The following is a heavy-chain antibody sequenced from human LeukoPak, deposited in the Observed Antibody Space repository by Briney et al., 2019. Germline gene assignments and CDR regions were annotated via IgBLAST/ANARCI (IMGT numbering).Heavy chain of an antibody. J-gene: IGHJ4*02. CDR1: GGTFSSYA. CDR3: ASLYSYYFDY. CDR2: IIPILGIA. Sequence: SVKVSCKAPGGTFSSYAISWVRQAPGQGLEWMGRIIPILGIANYAQKFQGRVTITADKSTSTAYMELSSLRSEDTAVYYCASLYSYYFDYWGQGTLVTVSS. D-gene: IGHD2-21*01. V-gene: IGHV1-69*04.